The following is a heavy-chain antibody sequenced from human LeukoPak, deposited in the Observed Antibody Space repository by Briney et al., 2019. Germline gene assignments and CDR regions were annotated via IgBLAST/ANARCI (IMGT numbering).Heavy chain of an antibody. CDR1: GGTFSSYA. V-gene: IGHV1-69*05. CDR2: IIPIFGTA. CDR3: ARTRGAVARYYFDY. D-gene: IGHD6-19*01. J-gene: IGHJ4*02. Sequence: ASVKVSCKASGGTFSSYAISWVRQAPGQGLEWMGGIIPIFGTANYAQKFQGRATMTRDTSTSTVYMELSSLRSEDTAVYYCARTRGAVARYYFDYWGQGTLVTVSS.